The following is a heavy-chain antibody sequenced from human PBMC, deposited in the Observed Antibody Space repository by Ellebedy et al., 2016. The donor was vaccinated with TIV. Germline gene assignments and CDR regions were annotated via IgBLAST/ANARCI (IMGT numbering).Heavy chain of an antibody. V-gene: IGHV3-53*01. CDR2: IYSSINT. Sequence: GESLKISCAASGFTVSSNYMSWVRQAPGEGLEWVSVIYSSINTYYADSVKGRFTISRDNSKNTLSLQMNSLRVEDTAVYYCARGGGSGWWIDYWGQGVLVTVSS. CDR1: GFTVSSNY. CDR3: ARGGGSGWWIDY. J-gene: IGHJ4*02. D-gene: IGHD2-15*01.